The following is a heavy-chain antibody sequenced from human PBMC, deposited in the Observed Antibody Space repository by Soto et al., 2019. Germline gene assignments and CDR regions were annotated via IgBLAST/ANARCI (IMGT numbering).Heavy chain of an antibody. CDR2: IYYSGST. Sequence: QVQLQESGPGLVKPSETLSLTCTVSGGSISSYYWSWIRQPPGKGLEWIGYIYYSGSTNYNPSLKSXXTXSXXTSKNQFALKLSSVTAADTAVYYCGGSYTRDAFDIWGQGTMVTVSS. V-gene: IGHV4-59*08. D-gene: IGHD2-15*01. CDR1: GGSISSYY. J-gene: IGHJ3*02. CDR3: GGSYTRDAFDI.